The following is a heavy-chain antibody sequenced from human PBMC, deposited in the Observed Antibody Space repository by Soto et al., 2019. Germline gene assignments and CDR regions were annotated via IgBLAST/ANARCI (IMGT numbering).Heavy chain of an antibody. Sequence: QVQLQESGPGLVKPSQTLSLTCTVSGGSISSGDYKWSWIRQPPGKGLEWIGYIYYSGYNYNNPSLQSRVTMSVDTATNLFSLKLSSVTAADTAVYYCARSDNYVPFEYWGQGTLVTVSS. J-gene: IGHJ4*02. CDR1: GGSISSGDYK. CDR3: ARSDNYVPFEY. V-gene: IGHV4-30-4*01. CDR2: IYYSGYN. D-gene: IGHD4-4*01.